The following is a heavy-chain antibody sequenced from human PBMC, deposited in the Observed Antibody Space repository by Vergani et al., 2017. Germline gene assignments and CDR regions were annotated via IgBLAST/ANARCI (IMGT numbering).Heavy chain of an antibody. CDR1: GFTVSSNY. Sequence: EVQLVESGGGLVQPGGSLRLSCAASGFTVSSNYMSWVRQAPGKGLEWVSVIYSGGSTYYADSVKGRFTISRDNSKNTLYLQMSSLRAEDTAVYYCARVTGGGGVYYYYYYMDVWGKGTTVTVSS. CDR3: ARVTGGGGVYYYYYYMDV. V-gene: IGHV3-66*01. D-gene: IGHD1-14*01. CDR2: IYSGGST. J-gene: IGHJ6*03.